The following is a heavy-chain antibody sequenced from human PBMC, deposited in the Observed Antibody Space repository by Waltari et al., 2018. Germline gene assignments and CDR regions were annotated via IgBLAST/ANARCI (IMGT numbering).Heavy chain of an antibody. CDR2: IKQDGSEK. V-gene: IGHV3-7*01. Sequence: EVQLVESGGGLVQPGGSLRLSCAASGFTFSSSWMSWVRQAPGKGLEWVANIKQDGSEKYYVDSVKGRFTISRDNAKNSLYLQMNSLRAEDTAVYYCARVTASSSWIDYWGQGTLVTVSS. CDR3: ARVTASSSWIDY. CDR1: GFTFSSSW. D-gene: IGHD6-13*01. J-gene: IGHJ4*02.